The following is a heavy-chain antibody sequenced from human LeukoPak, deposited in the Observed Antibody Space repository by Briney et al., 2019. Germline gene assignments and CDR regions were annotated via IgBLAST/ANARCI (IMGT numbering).Heavy chain of an antibody. CDR2: ISYDGSDK. V-gene: IGHV3-30*03. D-gene: IGHD6-19*01. CDR3: ARVELYASGWFGSLDY. CDR1: GFTFSSYG. J-gene: IGHJ4*02. Sequence: GTSLRLSCGAPGFTFSSYGMHWVRQAPGKGLEWVAVISYDGSDKYYADSAKGRFIISRDNSKNTLYLQMNTLRTEDTAVYYCARVELYASGWFGSLDYWGQGALVTVSS.